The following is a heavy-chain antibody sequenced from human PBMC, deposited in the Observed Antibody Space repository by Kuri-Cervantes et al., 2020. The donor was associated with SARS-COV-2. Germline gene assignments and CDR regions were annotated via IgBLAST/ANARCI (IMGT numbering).Heavy chain of an antibody. J-gene: IGHJ3*02. CDR2: IYYSEST. CDR1: GGSISSYY. D-gene: IGHD3-3*01. V-gene: IGHV4-59*01. Sequence: ESLRPSCTVSGGSISSYYWSWIRQPPGKGLEWIGYIYYSESTNYNPSLKSGVTISVDTSKNQFSLKLSYVTAADTAVYYCAKITIFGVVISGAFDIWGQGTMVTVSS. CDR3: AKITIFGVVISGAFDI.